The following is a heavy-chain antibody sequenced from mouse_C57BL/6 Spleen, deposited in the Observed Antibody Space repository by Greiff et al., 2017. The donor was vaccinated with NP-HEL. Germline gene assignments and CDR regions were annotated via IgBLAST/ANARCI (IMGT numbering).Heavy chain of an antibody. Sequence: EVQLQQSGAELVRPGASVKLSCTASGFNIKDYYMHWVKQRPEQGLEWIGRIDPEDGDTEYAPKFQGKATMTADTSSNTAYLQLSSLTSEDTAVYYCTTFHYYGSSYDWFAYWGQGTLVTVSA. CDR1: GFNIKDYY. J-gene: IGHJ3*01. CDR3: TTFHYYGSSYDWFAY. D-gene: IGHD1-1*01. CDR2: IDPEDGDT. V-gene: IGHV14-1*01.